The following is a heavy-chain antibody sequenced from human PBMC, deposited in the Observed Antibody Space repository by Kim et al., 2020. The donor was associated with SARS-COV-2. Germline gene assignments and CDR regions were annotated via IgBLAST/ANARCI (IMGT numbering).Heavy chain of an antibody. CDR3: AKYYSNYDRGYYYYGMDV. CDR2: ISVSGGST. V-gene: IGHV3-23*01. CDR1: RFTFSSYA. D-gene: IGHD4-4*01. Sequence: GGSLRLSCAASRFTFSSYAMSWVRQAPGKGLEWVSSISVSGGSTYYADYADSVKGRFTISRDNSKNTLYLQMNSLRAEDTAVYYCAKYYSNYDRGYYYYGMDVWGQGTTVTVSS. J-gene: IGHJ6*02.